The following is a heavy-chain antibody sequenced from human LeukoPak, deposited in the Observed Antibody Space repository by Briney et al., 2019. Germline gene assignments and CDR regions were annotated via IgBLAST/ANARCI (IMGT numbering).Heavy chain of an antibody. D-gene: IGHD3-22*01. J-gene: IGHJ4*02. Sequence: GGSLRLSCAASGFTFRRYAMSWVRQAPGQGLEWVSTISGSGGSTYYADSVKGRFTIFRDSSKNTLYLQMNSLRAEATAVYYCAKDRTYYYESRGYFDYWGQGTLVTVSS. V-gene: IGHV3-23*01. CDR2: ISGSGGST. CDR3: AKDRTYYYESRGYFDY. CDR1: GFTFRRYA.